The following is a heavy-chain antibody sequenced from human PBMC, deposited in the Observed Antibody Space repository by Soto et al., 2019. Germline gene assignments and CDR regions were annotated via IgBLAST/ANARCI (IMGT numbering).Heavy chain of an antibody. V-gene: IGHV4-59*08. D-gene: IGHD6-25*01. CDR1: GGSISSYF. J-gene: IGHJ6*02. Sequence: SETLSLTCTVSGGSISSYFWSWIRQPPGRGLEWIGHIHYSGSTNYNPSLKSRVTISVDTSKNQVSLRLSSVTAADTAMYFCARQVSSAWPPYYYDMDVWGQGTTVTVSS. CDR2: IHYSGST. CDR3: ARQVSSAWPPYYYDMDV.